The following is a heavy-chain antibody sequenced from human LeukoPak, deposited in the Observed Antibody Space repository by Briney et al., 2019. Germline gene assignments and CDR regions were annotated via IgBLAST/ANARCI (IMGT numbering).Heavy chain of an antibody. V-gene: IGHV3-30-3*01. CDR1: GFTFSNYA. D-gene: IGHD3-9*01. CDR3: ARASSKQLAGYLPDGFNI. J-gene: IGHJ3*02. CDR2: ISHDRSNN. Sequence: PGGSLRLSCAASGFTFSNYAMHWARQAPGKGLEWVAFISHDRSNNCHADSVKGRFTISRDNAKNSLSLQMNSLRADDAAVYYCARASSKQLAGYLPDGFNIWGQGTMVTVSS.